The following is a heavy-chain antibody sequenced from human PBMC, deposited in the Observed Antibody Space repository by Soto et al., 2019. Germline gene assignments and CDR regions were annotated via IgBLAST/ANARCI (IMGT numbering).Heavy chain of an antibody. J-gene: IGHJ3*02. V-gene: IGHV1-18*04. CDR2: ITVYSGTT. Sequence: ASVKVSCKASGYTFTNYGLSWVRQAPGQGLEWMGWITVYSGTTDHVQKFRGRVSRTTVYLQMRDLRPEDTALYFCATWHLREHAYDIWGQGTMVTVSS. CDR1: GYTFTNYG. CDR3: EHAYDI. D-gene: IGHD3-9*01.